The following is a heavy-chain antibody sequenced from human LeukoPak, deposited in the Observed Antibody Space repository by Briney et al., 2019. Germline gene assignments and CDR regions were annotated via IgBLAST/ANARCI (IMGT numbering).Heavy chain of an antibody. CDR1: GYTFTSYY. Sequence: GASVKVSCKASGYTFTSYYMHWVRQAPGQGLEWMGIINPSGGSTSYAQKFQGRVTMTRDTSTSTVYMELSSLRSEDTAVYYCARDPAYRYCSGGSCTRGHWFDPWGQGTLVTVSS. V-gene: IGHV1-46*01. CDR3: ARDPAYRYCSGGSCTRGHWFDP. J-gene: IGHJ5*02. CDR2: INPSGGST. D-gene: IGHD2-15*01.